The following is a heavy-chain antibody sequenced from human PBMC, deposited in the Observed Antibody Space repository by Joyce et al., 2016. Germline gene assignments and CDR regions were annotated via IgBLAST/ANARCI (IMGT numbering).Heavy chain of an antibody. CDR3: SSSSSYYYDMGY. J-gene: IGHJ4*02. CDR1: GFTFSGSA. V-gene: IGHV3-73*02. CDR2: IRTKINNYAT. D-gene: IGHD3-22*01. Sequence: EVQLVESGGASVQPGGSLKLSCAASGFTFSGSAVHWVRQASGKGLEWVGQIRTKINNYATTYSVSVKGRFTSSRDDSKSTAYLQMDSLKREDTAVYFCSSSSSYYYDMGYWGPGTLVTVSS.